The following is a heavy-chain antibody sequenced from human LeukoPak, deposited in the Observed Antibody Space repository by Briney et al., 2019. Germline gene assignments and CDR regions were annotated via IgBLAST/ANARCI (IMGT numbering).Heavy chain of an antibody. Sequence: GGSLRLSCAASGFTFSSYSMNWVRQAPGKGLEWVSSISSSSSYIYYADSVKGRFTISRDNAKNSLYLQMNSLRAEDTAVYYCARGGWPYYMDVWGKGTTVTVSS. CDR2: ISSSSSYI. CDR3: ARGGWPYYMDV. J-gene: IGHJ6*03. V-gene: IGHV3-21*01. D-gene: IGHD2-15*01. CDR1: GFTFSSYS.